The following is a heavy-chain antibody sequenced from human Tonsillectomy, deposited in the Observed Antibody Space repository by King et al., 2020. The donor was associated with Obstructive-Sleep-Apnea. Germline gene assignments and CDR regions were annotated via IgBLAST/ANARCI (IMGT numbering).Heavy chain of an antibody. CDR2: INWNSGRL. J-gene: IGHJ4*02. D-gene: IGHD3-9*01. CDR1: GFTFDDYA. CDR3: AKDKYYDILTGSTFDY. Sequence: VQLVESGGGLIQPGRSLRLSCAASGFTFDDYAMHWVRQAPGKGLEGCSGINWNSGRLGYADSVKGRFTISRDNAKNSLYLQMNSLRPEDTAFYYCAKDKYYDILTGSTFDYWGQGTLVTVSS. V-gene: IGHV3-9*01.